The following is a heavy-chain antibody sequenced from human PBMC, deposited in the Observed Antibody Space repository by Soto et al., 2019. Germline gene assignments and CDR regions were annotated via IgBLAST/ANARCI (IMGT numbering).Heavy chain of an antibody. V-gene: IGHV1-69*13. D-gene: IGHD6-13*01. J-gene: IGHJ3*02. Sequence: SVKVSCKASGGTFSSYAISWVRQAPGQGLEWMGGIIPIFGTANYAQKFQGRVTITADESTSTAYMELSSLRSEDTAVYYCAKDWAYAMGIAAAGNDAFDIWGQGTMVTVSS. CDR1: GGTFSSYA. CDR2: IIPIFGTA. CDR3: AKDWAYAMGIAAAGNDAFDI.